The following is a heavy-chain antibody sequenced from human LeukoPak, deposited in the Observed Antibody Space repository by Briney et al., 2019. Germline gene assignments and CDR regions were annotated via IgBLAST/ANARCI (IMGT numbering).Heavy chain of an antibody. CDR2: IYWNDDK. V-gene: IGHV2-5*01. CDR3: AHDRPGIGFDP. CDR1: CFSLSTTGVG. D-gene: IGHD3-22*01. J-gene: IGHJ5*02. Sequence: KESGPTLVNPTQTLXLTCTFSCFSLSTTGVGVTWVRQPPGKALEWLALIYWNDDKRYSPSLKTRLTITKDTSKNQVVLTMTNMDPVDTGTYYCAHDRPGIGFDPWGQGTLVTVSS.